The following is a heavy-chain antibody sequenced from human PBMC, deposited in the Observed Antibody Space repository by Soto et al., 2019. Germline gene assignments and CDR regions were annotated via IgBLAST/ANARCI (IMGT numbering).Heavy chain of an antibody. V-gene: IGHV4-59*01. Sequence: PSETLSLTCTVSGGSISSYYWSWIRHPPGKGLEWIGYIYYSGSTNYNPSLKSRVTISVDTSKNQFSLKLSSVTAADTAVYYCARIPVDTAMVTYYYYGMDVWGQGTTVTVSS. J-gene: IGHJ6*02. D-gene: IGHD5-18*01. CDR1: GGSISSYY. CDR2: IYYSGST. CDR3: ARIPVDTAMVTYYYYGMDV.